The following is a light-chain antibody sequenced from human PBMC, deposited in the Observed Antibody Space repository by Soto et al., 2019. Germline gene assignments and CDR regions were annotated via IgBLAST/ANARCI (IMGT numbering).Light chain of an antibody. CDR2: EVS. Sequence: QSALTQPASVSGSPEQSITISCTGTSSDVGGYNYVSWYQQHPGKAPKLTIYEVSTRPSGVSNRFSGSKSGNTASLTISGLQAEDEADYYCSSYTSSSTLVFGTGTQLTVL. CDR3: SSYTSSSTLV. CDR1: SSDVGGYNY. J-gene: IGLJ1*01. V-gene: IGLV2-14*01.